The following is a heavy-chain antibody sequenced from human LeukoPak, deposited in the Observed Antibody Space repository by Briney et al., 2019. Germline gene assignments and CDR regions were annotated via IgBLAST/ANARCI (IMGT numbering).Heavy chain of an antibody. CDR3: TTVFLRYSSPTRFDY. CDR2: FDPEDGET. CDR1: GYTLTELS. J-gene: IGHJ4*02. V-gene: IGHV1-24*01. Sequence: ASVKVSCKVSGYTLTELSMHWVRQAPGKGLEWMGGFDPEDGETIYAQKFQGRVTMTEDTSTDTAYMELSSLRSEDTAVYYCTTVFLRYSSPTRFDYWGQGTLVTVSS. D-gene: IGHD3-9*01.